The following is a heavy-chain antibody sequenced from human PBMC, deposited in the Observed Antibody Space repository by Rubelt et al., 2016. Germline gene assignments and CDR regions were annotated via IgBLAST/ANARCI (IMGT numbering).Heavy chain of an antibody. CDR3: VRDKDCGGDCYNFFDS. D-gene: IGHD2-21*01. CDR2: IKKDGSEQ. Sequence: EVQLVASGGGLLQSGGSLRLSCAASGFTVSTNYMSWVRPAPGKGLEWVANIKKDGSEQYYVDSVKGRFTIFRDNAKNSPFLQINSLRAEDSGLYECVRDKDCGGDCYNFFDSWGQGTLVTVSS. J-gene: IGHJ4*02. V-gene: IGHV3-7*01. CDR1: GFTVSTNY.